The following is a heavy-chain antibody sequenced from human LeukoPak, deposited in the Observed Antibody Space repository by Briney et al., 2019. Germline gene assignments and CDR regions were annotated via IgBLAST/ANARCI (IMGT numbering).Heavy chain of an antibody. CDR3: AIELGIGGDY. CDR1: GYTFTGYY. Sequence: ASVKVSCKASGYTFTGYYMHWVRQAPGQGLEWMGGIIPIFGTASYAQKFQGRVTITTDESTSTAYMELSSLRSEDTAVYYCAIELGIGGDYWGQGTLVTVSS. D-gene: IGHD7-27*01. J-gene: IGHJ4*02. V-gene: IGHV1-69*05. CDR2: IIPIFGTA.